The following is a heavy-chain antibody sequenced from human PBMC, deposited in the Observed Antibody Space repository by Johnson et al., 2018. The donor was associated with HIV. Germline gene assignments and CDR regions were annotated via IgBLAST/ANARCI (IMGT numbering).Heavy chain of an antibody. CDR2: ITWNGGTT. CDR1: GFMFKDYG. J-gene: IGHJ3*02. CDR3: AKDRGSPGIPAAFDI. Sequence: VQLVESGGGLVRPGGSLRLSCAASGFMFKDYGVSWVRLAPGKGLEWVSDITWNGGTTGYADSVKGRFTISRDNAKNSLYLQMKSLRADDTALYYCAKDRGSPGIPAAFDIWGQGTMVTVSS. D-gene: IGHD1-26*01. V-gene: IGHV3-20*04.